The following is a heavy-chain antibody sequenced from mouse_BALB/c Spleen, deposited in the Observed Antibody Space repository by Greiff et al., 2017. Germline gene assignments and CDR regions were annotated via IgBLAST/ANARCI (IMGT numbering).Heavy chain of an antibody. CDR3: ARGAYYRYDRDFDY. J-gene: IGHJ2*01. CDR1: GFTFSSFG. V-gene: IGHV5-17*02. CDR2: ISSGSSTI. D-gene: IGHD2-14*01. Sequence: EVQLVESGGGLVQPGGSRKLSCAASGFTFSSFGMHWVRQAPEKGLEWVAYISSGSSTIYYADTVKGRFTISRVNPKNTLFLQMTSLRSEDTAMYYCARGAYYRYDRDFDYWGQGTTLTVSS.